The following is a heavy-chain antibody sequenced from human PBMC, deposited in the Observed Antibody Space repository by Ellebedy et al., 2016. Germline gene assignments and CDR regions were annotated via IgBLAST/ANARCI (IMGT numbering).Heavy chain of an antibody. J-gene: IGHJ4*02. Sequence: GESLKISCAVSGLTFSNAWMSWVRQAPGKGLEWVGRIKSKPEGGTTDYAAPVKGRFTISRDDSKNKLYLQMNSLKTEDTAVYYCITDRKDAEDYWGQGTLVTVSS. CDR2: IKSKPEGGTT. CDR1: GLTFSNAW. CDR3: ITDRKDAEDY. V-gene: IGHV3-15*01. D-gene: IGHD1-14*01.